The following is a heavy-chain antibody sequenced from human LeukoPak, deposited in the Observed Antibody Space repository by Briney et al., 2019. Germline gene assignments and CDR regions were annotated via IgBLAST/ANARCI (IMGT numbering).Heavy chain of an antibody. Sequence: PGGSLRLSCAASGFTFSSYAMSWVRQAPGKGLEWVSAISGSGGSTYYADSVKGRFTISRDNSKNTLYLQMNSLRAEDTAVYYCAKDLLGLHASLGAFDIWGQGTMVTVSS. CDR3: AKDLLGLHASLGAFDI. J-gene: IGHJ3*02. CDR2: ISGSGGST. CDR1: GFTFSSYA. V-gene: IGHV3-23*01. D-gene: IGHD4-11*01.